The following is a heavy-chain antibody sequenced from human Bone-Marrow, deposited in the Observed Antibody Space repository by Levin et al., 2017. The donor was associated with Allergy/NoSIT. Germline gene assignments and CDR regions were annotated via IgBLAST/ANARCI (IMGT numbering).Heavy chain of an antibody. V-gene: IGHV3-30*18. CDR3: AKDATVVIPTGLIGYLDH. CDR1: GFTLNTYG. D-gene: IGHD4-23*01. J-gene: IGHJ4*02. Sequence: QAGESLKISCTASGFTLNTYGMHWVRQAPGKGLEWVAGLSSDGNKQYYADSVKGRFTISRDNSKSTLYLQMNSLRHEDTAVYYCAKDATVVIPTGLIGYLDHWGLGTLVTVSS. CDR2: LSSDGNKQ.